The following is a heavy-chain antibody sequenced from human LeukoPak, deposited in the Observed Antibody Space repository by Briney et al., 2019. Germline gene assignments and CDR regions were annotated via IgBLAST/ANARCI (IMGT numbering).Heavy chain of an antibody. CDR3: AKEGSSGWYDYYGLEV. D-gene: IGHD6-19*01. CDR1: GFTFSSYA. CDR2: INGGGDDT. V-gene: IGHV3-23*01. J-gene: IGHJ6*02. Sequence: GGSLRLSCAASGFTFSSYAMRWVRQAPGKGPEWVSVINGGGDDTYYADSVKGRFTISRDNSKNTLYLQMTSLGVGDTAVYYRAKEGSSGWYDYYGLEVWGQGTTVTVSS.